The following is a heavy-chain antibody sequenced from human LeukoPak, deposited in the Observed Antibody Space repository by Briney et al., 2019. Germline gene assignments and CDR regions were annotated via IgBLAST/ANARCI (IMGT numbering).Heavy chain of an antibody. CDR1: GGSISSGGYY. V-gene: IGHV4-31*03. CDR3: ARAVGEYYYDSSGSRTGGYFDY. D-gene: IGHD3-22*01. J-gene: IGHJ4*02. CDR2: IYYSGST. Sequence: SQTLSLTCTVSGGSISSGGYYWSWIRQHPGKGLEWIGYIYYSGSTYCNPSLKSRVTISVDTSKNQFSLKLSSVTAADTAVYYCARAVGEYYYDSSGSRTGGYFDYWGQGTLVTVSS.